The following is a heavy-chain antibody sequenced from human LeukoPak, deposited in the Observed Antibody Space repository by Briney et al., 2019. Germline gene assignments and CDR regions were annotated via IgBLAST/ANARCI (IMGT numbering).Heavy chain of an antibody. Sequence: GGSLRLSCAASGFTFSSYWMYWVRQAPGKGLVWVSRINSDGSGTSYADSVKGRFTISRDNAKNTMFLHMNSLRAEDTAVYYCARGYSGSGSPYWGQGTLVTVSS. CDR1: GFTFSSYW. D-gene: IGHD3-10*01. V-gene: IGHV3-74*01. J-gene: IGHJ4*02. CDR3: ARGYSGSGSPY. CDR2: INSDGSGT.